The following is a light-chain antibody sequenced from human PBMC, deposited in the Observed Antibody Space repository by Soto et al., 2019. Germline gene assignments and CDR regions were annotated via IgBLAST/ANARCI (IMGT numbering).Light chain of an antibody. CDR2: DAS. CDR1: QSVSSN. Sequence: EIVLTQSPATLSLSPGDTATLSSRASQSVSSNLGWYQQKPGQAPRLLIYDASNRATGIPARFSGSGSETDFTLTISSLEPEDFAVYYCQQRSNWPPITFGQGTRLENK. J-gene: IGKJ5*01. V-gene: IGKV3-11*01. CDR3: QQRSNWPPIT.